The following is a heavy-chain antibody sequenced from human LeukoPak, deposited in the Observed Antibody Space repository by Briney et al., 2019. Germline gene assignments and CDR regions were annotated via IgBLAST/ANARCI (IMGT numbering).Heavy chain of an antibody. J-gene: IGHJ4*02. Sequence: SETLSLTCAVYGGSFSGYYWSWIRQPPGEGLEWIGEVTHTGGTNYNPSLKSRVTISLDTFKNQFSLKLTSVTAADTAVYYCARGVIAAGGNDFDYWGQGTLVTVSS. D-gene: IGHD6-13*01. CDR3: ARGVIAAGGNDFDY. CDR1: GGSFSGYY. V-gene: IGHV4-34*01. CDR2: VTHTGGT.